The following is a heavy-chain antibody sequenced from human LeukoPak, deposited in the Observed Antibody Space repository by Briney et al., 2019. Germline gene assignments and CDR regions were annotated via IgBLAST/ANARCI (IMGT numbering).Heavy chain of an antibody. D-gene: IGHD4-17*01. Sequence: PSETLSLTCAVYGGSFSGYYWSWIRQPPGKGLEWIGEINHSGSTNYNPSLKSRVTISVDTSKNQFSLKLSSVTAADTAVYYCARGAISDYGDFTGDFDYRGQGTLVTVSS. CDR3: ARGAISDYGDFTGDFDY. CDR1: GGSFSGYY. V-gene: IGHV4-34*01. J-gene: IGHJ4*02. CDR2: INHSGST.